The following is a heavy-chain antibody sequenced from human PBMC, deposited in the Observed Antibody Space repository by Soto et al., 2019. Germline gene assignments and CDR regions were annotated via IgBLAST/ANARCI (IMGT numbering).Heavy chain of an antibody. CDR3: ASNGYNWNRNDAFDI. Sequence: QVQLQESGPGLVKPSQTLSLTCTVSGGSISSGGYYWSWIRQHPGKGLEWIGYIYYSGSTYYNPSLKCRVTISVDTSKNQFSLKLSSVTAADTAVYYCASNGYNWNRNDAFDIWGQGTMVTVSS. CDR2: IYYSGST. J-gene: IGHJ3*02. CDR1: GGSISSGGYY. D-gene: IGHD1-20*01. V-gene: IGHV4-31*03.